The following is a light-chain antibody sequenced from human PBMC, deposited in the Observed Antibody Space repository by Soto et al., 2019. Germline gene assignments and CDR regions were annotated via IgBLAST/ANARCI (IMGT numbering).Light chain of an antibody. V-gene: IGLV2-14*01. Sequence: QSALTQPASVSGSPGQSITISRTGTSSDVGGYNYVSWYQQHPGKAPKLMIYDVNNRPSGVSDRFSGSKSGNTASLTISGLQAEDEADYFCSSYTSSNTLYVLGAGTKLTVL. CDR1: SSDVGGYNY. CDR3: SSYTSSNTLYV. CDR2: DVN. J-gene: IGLJ1*01.